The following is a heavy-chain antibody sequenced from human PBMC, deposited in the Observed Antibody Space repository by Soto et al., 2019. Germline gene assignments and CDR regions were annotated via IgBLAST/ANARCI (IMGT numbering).Heavy chain of an antibody. CDR2: IKSKTDGGTT. D-gene: IGHD3-16*02. Sequence: PGGSLRLSCAASGFTFSNAWMSWVRQAPGKGLEWVGRIKSKTDGGTTDYAAPVKGRFTISRDDSKNTLYLQMNSLKTEDTAVYYCTTAADYDYIWGSYRWGLIEFDYWGQGTLVTVSS. CDR1: GFTFSNAW. J-gene: IGHJ4*02. CDR3: TTAADYDYIWGSYRWGLIEFDY. V-gene: IGHV3-15*01.